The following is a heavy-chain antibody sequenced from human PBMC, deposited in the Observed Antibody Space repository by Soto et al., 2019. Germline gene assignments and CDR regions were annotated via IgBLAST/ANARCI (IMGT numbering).Heavy chain of an antibody. D-gene: IGHD1-26*01. J-gene: IGHJ3*02. V-gene: IGHV3-74*01. CDR3: ASLNSETYKGDAFDI. CDR2: IKGDGSST. Sequence: EVQLVESGGGLVRPGGSLRLSCEASGFTFSNFWMYWVRQAPGKGLVWLSRIKGDGSSTSYADSVQGRFTISRDNAKNTVYLQMNSLRAEDTAVYYCASLNSETYKGDAFDIWGQGTLVSVSS. CDR1: GFTFSNFW.